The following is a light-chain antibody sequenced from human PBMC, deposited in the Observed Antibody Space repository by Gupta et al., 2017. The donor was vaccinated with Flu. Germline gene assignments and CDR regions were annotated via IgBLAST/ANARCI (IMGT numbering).Light chain of an antibody. Sequence: EIVMTQSPDTLSVSPGERATLSCRASQSVSSNLVWYQQKPGQAPKLLMYDASSRATGIPVRFSGSGSGTEFTLTISSRQSEDFAVYYCQQDYNCPRTFGQGTKVDIK. V-gene: IGKV3-15*01. CDR1: QSVSSN. CDR3: QQDYNCPRT. CDR2: DAS. J-gene: IGKJ1*01.